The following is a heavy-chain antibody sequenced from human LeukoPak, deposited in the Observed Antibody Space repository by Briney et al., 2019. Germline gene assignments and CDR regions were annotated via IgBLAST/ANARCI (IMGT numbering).Heavy chain of an antibody. D-gene: IGHD6-19*01. CDR1: GYTLTELS. J-gene: IGHJ4*02. CDR3: ARGGRGWIRPHRFDY. CDR2: FDPEDGET. Sequence: ASVKVSCKVSGYTLTELSMHWVRQAPGKGLEWMGGFDPEDGETIYAQKFQGRVTMTEDTSTDTAYMELSSLRSEDTAVYYCARGGRGWIRPHRFDYWGQGTLVTVSS. V-gene: IGHV1-24*01.